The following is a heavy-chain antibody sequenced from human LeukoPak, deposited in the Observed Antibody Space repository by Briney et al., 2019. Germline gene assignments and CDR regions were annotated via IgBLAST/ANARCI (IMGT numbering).Heavy chain of an antibody. Sequence: GGSLRLSCAASGFIFSRYSMNWVRQTPGRGLEWVASISSSSNYMYYTDSVKGRFTISRDDAKDSLYLQMSSLRADDTAVYYCARESVVVVPAARGYMDVWGKGTTVTVSS. CDR1: GFIFSRYS. CDR2: ISSSSNYM. D-gene: IGHD2-2*01. J-gene: IGHJ6*03. V-gene: IGHV3-21*01. CDR3: ARESVVVVPAARGYMDV.